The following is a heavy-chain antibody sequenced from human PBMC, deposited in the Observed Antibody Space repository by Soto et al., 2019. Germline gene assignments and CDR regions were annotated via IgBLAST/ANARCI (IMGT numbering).Heavy chain of an antibody. J-gene: IGHJ4*02. D-gene: IGHD1-1*01. CDR1: GYSFTSYD. Sequence: GASVKFSCKASGYSFTSYDINWVRQATGQVFEWLGWMNPNSGSTGYXXNFQDRVXXTRDTAISIAXMELSXLRSEDTAIYYCARNLPNTGRFDNWAQGTLVTVSS. CDR2: MNPNSGST. CDR3: ARNLPNTGRFDN. V-gene: IGHV1-8*01.